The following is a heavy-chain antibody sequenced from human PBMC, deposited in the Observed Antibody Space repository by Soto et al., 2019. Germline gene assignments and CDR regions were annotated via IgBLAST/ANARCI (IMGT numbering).Heavy chain of an antibody. J-gene: IGHJ6*02. D-gene: IGHD5-18*01. Sequence: SVKVSWKASGGTFSSYAISWVRQAPGQGLEWMGGIIPIFGTANYAQKFQGRVTITADESTSTAYMELSSLRSEDTAVYYCARVRYSYGYYYYYGMDVWGQGTTVTVSS. CDR3: ARVRYSYGYYYYYGMDV. V-gene: IGHV1-69*13. CDR1: GGTFSSYA. CDR2: IIPIFGTA.